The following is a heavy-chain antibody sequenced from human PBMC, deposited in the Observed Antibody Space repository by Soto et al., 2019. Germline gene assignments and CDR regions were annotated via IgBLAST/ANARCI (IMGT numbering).Heavy chain of an antibody. Sequence: QVQLVQSGAEMKEPGSSVKVSCKTSGGTFSSSAISWLRQAPGQGLEWMGGIIPLFRTPDYAQKFQGRVTXAXDXXTSTAYMELSSLRSEDTAVYYCASDKDRLQLGGNYYYILDVWGQGTTITVSS. V-gene: IGHV1-69*05. J-gene: IGHJ6*02. CDR1: GGTFSSSA. CDR2: IIPLFRTP. CDR3: ASDKDRLQLGGNYYYILDV. D-gene: IGHD4-4*01.